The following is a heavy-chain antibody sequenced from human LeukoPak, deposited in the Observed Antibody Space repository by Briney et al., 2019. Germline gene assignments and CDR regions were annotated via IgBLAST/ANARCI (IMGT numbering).Heavy chain of an antibody. V-gene: IGHV4-59*01. D-gene: IGHD4-23*01. CDR3: ARAPYGGNLYYFDY. Sequence: SETLSLTCTVSGGSISSYYWSWIRQPPGKGLEWIGYIYYSGSTNYNPSLKSRVTISVDTSKNQFSLKLSSVTAADTAAYYCARAPYGGNLYYFDYWGQGTLVTVSS. CDR1: GGSISSYY. CDR2: IYYSGST. J-gene: IGHJ4*02.